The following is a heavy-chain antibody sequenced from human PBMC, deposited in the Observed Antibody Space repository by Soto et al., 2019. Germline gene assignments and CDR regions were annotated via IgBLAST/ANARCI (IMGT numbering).Heavy chain of an antibody. Sequence: GGSLRLSCAVSGFTFSSYWMHWVRQAPGKGLVWVSRINSDGSSTSYADSVKGRFTISRDNAKNTLYLQMNSLRAEDTAVYYCARDGNKLRFLSVSGEMDVWGQGTTVTVSS. D-gene: IGHD3-3*01. CDR3: ARDGNKLRFLSVSGEMDV. CDR1: GFTFSSYW. V-gene: IGHV3-74*01. J-gene: IGHJ6*02. CDR2: INSDGSST.